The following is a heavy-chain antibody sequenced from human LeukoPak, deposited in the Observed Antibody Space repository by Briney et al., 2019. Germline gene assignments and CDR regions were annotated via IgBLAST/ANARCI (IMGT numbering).Heavy chain of an antibody. V-gene: IGHV4-59*01. Sequence: PSETLSLTCTVSGGSISSYYWSWIRQPPGKGLEWIGYIYYSGSTNYNPSLKSRVTISVDTSKNQFSLKLSSVTAPDTAVYYCARDGIGGEPSYFDYWGQGTLVTVSS. CDR3: ARDGIGGEPSYFDY. D-gene: IGHD3-16*01. CDR2: IYYSGST. CDR1: GGSISSYY. J-gene: IGHJ4*02.